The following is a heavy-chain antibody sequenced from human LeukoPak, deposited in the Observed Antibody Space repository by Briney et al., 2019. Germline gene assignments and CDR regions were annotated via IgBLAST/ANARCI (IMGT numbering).Heavy chain of an antibody. J-gene: IGHJ5*02. CDR3: TRDEGPYYDILTGYPLGFDP. V-gene: IGHV3-49*03. CDR2: IRSKAYGGTT. CDR1: GFTFGDYA. D-gene: IGHD3-9*01. Sequence: PGGSLRLSCTASGFTFGDYAMSWFRQAPGKGLEWVGFIRSKAYGGTTEYAASVKGRFTISRDDSKSIAYLQMNSLKTEDTAVYYCTRDEGPYYDILTGYPLGFDPWGQGTLVTVSS.